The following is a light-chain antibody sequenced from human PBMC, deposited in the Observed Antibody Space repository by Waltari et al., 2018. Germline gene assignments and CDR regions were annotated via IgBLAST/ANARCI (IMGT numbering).Light chain of an antibody. CDR1: QSLLHSDGKTY. Sequence: DIVMTQSPLSLPVTPGQPASISCRSSQSLLHSDGKTYLHWLQQKPGQPPRRLIYQVSNRDSGVPDRFSGSGAGTDFTLKISRVEAEDVGVYYCVQGINVPRTFGQGTKVEVK. CDR2: QVS. V-gene: IGKV2-30*02. J-gene: IGKJ1*01. CDR3: VQGINVPRT.